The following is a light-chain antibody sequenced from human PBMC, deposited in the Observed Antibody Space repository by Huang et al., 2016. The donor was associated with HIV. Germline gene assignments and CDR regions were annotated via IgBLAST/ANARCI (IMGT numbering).Light chain of an antibody. CDR3: QQYDSLPRT. CDR1: RHIYSY. Sequence: DIQMTQSPSSLSASIGDRVTITCRASRHIYSYLNWYQHRPGKAPKLIIYDAANLEVGVPSRFSGSGSGRNFTLIISSLQPEDFATYYCQQYDSLPRTFGPGTKV. J-gene: IGKJ3*01. CDR2: DAA. V-gene: IGKV1-33*01.